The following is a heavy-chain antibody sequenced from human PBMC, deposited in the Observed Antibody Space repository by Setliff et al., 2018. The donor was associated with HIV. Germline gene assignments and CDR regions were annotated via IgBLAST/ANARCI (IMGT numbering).Heavy chain of an antibody. CDR2: INHSGST. CDR1: GGSLSGYH. Sequence: PSETLSLTCAVYGGSLSGYHWSWIRQSPGKGLEWIGEINHSGSTNYNPSLKSRVIISVDTSKHQFSLKLSSVTAADTAVYYCARGDYPLSTVATIKGVVWFDPWGQGTLVTVSS. J-gene: IGHJ5*02. V-gene: IGHV4-34*01. CDR3: ARGDYPLSTVATIKGVVWFDP. D-gene: IGHD5-12*01.